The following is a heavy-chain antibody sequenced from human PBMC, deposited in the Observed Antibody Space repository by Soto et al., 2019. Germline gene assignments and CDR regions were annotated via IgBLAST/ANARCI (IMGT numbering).Heavy chain of an antibody. D-gene: IGHD3-3*01. Sequence: GESLKISCKGSGYSFTSYWIGWVRQMPGKGLEWMGIIYPGDSDTRYSPSFQGQVTISADKSISTAYLQWSSLKASYTAMYYCAKYDDFWSGYSGVYYYGMDVWGQGT. J-gene: IGHJ6*02. CDR2: IYPGDSDT. CDR1: GYSFTSYW. V-gene: IGHV5-51*01. CDR3: AKYDDFWSGYSGVYYYGMDV.